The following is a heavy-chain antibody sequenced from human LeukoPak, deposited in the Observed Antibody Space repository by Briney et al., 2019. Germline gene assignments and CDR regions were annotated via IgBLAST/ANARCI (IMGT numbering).Heavy chain of an antibody. CDR3: AKQLGSCSAGSCYFPY. CDR1: GFTFSSSA. V-gene: IGHV3-23*01. D-gene: IGHD2-15*01. J-gene: IGHJ4*02. Sequence: PGGSLRLSCAVSGFTFSSSAMSWVRQAPAKGLEWVSAISNNGGYTYYADFAQGRFTNSRDNAKDTLCLQMNILSGGDNAVFLCAKQLGSCSAGSCYFPYWGPGTLVTAS. CDR2: ISNNGGYT.